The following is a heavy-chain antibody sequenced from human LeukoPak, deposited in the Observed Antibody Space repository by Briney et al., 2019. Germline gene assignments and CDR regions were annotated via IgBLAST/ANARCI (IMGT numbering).Heavy chain of an antibody. D-gene: IGHD1-26*01. Sequence: PGGSLRLSCTASGFTFSNFNMNWVRQAPGKGLEWVSSISSTGTYIYNADSVKGRFTISRDNARNSLYLQMNGLRDEDTAVYYCAGGGGTYPEAAYWGQGTLVTVSS. CDR3: AGGGGTYPEAAY. V-gene: IGHV3-21*01. CDR1: GFTFSNFN. J-gene: IGHJ4*02. CDR2: ISSTGTYI.